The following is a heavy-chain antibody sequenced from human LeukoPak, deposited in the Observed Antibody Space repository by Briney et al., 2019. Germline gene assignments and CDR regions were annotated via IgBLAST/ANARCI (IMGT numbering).Heavy chain of an antibody. CDR3: ARGGTMIVVVPYPLPFDY. D-gene: IGHD3-22*01. CDR1: GYTLTSYG. Sequence: AAVKVSLKSSGYTLTSYGISWVRQARAQGREWVGLINSYNGNRNYAQKLQGRVTMTTVTSTRTAYMELRSLRSDDTAVYYCARGGTMIVVVPYPLPFDYWGQGTLVTVSS. J-gene: IGHJ4*02. V-gene: IGHV1-18*01. CDR2: INSYNGNR.